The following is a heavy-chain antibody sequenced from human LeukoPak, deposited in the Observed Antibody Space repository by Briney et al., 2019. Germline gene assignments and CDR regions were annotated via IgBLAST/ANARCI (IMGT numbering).Heavy chain of an antibody. CDR2: ISSSGTTI. CDR3: AKDGGTHFDH. CDR1: GFTFSSYE. V-gene: IGHV3-48*03. J-gene: IGHJ4*02. D-gene: IGHD1-26*01. Sequence: GGSLRLSCAASGFTFSSYEMNWVRQAPGKGLEWVSYISSSGTTISYAQSVKGRFTITRDNAQNSLTLHMNTLRADDAAVYYRAKDGGTHFDHWGQGTLVTVSS.